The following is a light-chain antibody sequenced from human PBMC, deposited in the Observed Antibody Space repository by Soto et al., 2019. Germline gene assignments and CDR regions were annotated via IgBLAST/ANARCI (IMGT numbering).Light chain of an antibody. J-gene: IGKJ5*01. CDR1: QSVSSS. CDR3: QQRNDGIT. Sequence: EIVLTQSPATLSLSPGERATLSCRASQSVSSSLAWYQQKPGQAPRLLIYDTSNRATGIPARFSGSGSGTDFTLTISSLEPEDFAVYYCQQRNDGITFGQGTRLEIK. V-gene: IGKV3-11*01. CDR2: DTS.